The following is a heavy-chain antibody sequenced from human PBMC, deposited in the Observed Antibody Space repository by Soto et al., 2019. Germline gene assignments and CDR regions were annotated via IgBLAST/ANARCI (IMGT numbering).Heavy chain of an antibody. CDR1: GGSISTSNW. CDR3: ATLYDDTSGNFDS. D-gene: IGHD3-22*01. V-gene: IGHV4-4*02. CDR2: VYHSGST. J-gene: IGHJ4*02. Sequence: PSETLSLTCAVSGGSISTSNWWSWVRQPPGKGLEWIGEVYHSGSTNYNPSFKSRVAMSVDKSKNQFSLKLNSVTAADTAVYYCATLYDDTSGNFDSWGQGTLVTVSS.